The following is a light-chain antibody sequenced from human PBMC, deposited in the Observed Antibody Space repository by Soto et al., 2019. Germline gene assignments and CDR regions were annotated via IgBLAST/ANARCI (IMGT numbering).Light chain of an antibody. Sequence: IVLTQSPVSLSLSPGERATLSCRASDGVGRSLAWYQHKPGQTPRLLIYDTSTRDTGVPARFSGSRAGPEFTLTINSLQSEDVEIDDCQPYNNWPLTFGGGTKVDIK. CDR2: DTS. J-gene: IGKJ4*01. V-gene: IGKV3-15*01. CDR1: DGVGRS. CDR3: QPYNNWPLT.